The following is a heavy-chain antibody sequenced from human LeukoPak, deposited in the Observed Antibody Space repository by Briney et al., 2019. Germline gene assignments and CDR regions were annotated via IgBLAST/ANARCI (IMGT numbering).Heavy chain of an antibody. V-gene: IGHV4-39*07. J-gene: IGHJ4*02. CDR2: MYHSGTT. Sequence: SETLSLTCSVSGGSISSSSYSWTWIRQPPGKGLEWVGTMYHSGTTYYNPSLTSRGTISVDTSKNQFSLRLKFVTAADTAVYYSARGSIAEAAAFDYWGQGTLVTVSS. D-gene: IGHD6-13*01. CDR1: GGSISSSSYS. CDR3: ARGSIAEAAAFDY.